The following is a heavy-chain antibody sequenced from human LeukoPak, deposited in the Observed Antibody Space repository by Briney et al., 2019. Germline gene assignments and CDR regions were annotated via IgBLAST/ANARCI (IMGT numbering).Heavy chain of an antibody. CDR3: ARGPVFGSFDY. V-gene: IGHV3-7*03. D-gene: IGHD6-19*01. CDR2: IKQDGSEK. J-gene: IGHJ4*02. Sequence: GGSLRLSCAASGFTFSSYWMTRVRQAPGKGLEWAANIKQDGSEKYYVDSVKGRFTISRDDAKNSLYLQMNSLRAEDTAVYYCARGPVFGSFDYWGQGTLVTVSS. CDR1: GFTFSSYW.